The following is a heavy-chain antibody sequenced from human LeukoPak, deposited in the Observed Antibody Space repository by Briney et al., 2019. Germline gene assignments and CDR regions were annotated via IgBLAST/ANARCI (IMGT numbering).Heavy chain of an antibody. J-gene: IGHJ4*02. CDR1: GYTFTGYY. CDR2: ISPNSGGT. V-gene: IGHV1-2*02. D-gene: IGHD3-22*01. Sequence: ASVKVSCKASGYTFTGYYMHWVRQAPGQGLEWMGWISPNSGGTNYAQKFQGRVTMTRDTSISTAYMELSRLRSDDTAVYYCASISPDSSGYYYGGFIDYWGQGTLVTVSS. CDR3: ASISPDSSGYYYGGFIDY.